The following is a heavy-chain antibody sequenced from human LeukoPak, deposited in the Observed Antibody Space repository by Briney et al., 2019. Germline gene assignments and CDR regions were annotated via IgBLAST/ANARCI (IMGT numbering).Heavy chain of an antibody. D-gene: IGHD3-10*01. J-gene: IGHJ4*02. CDR1: GFSFRSYA. Sequence: GGSLRLSCAASGFSFRSYAMSWVRQAPGKGLEWVSAISGSDAGTYYADSVKGRFTISRDNSKNTLYLQMNSLRAEDTAVYYCAKGPPYYYGSGSSYYFDYWGQGTLVTVSS. CDR2: ISGSDAGT. V-gene: IGHV3-23*01. CDR3: AKGPPYYYGSGSSYYFDY.